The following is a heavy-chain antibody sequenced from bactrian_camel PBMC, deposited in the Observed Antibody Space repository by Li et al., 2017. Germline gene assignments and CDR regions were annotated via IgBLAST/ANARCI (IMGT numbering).Heavy chain of an antibody. CDR2: ISPGSGRR. CDR3: KTDPTRDNWQSACKKSY. J-gene: IGHJ4*01. D-gene: IGHD8*01. Sequence: VQLVESGGGSVQPGGSLRLSCASSGSIYDTMCMGWVRQAPGKEREGVAAISPGSGRRYYGDSVKGRFYSSQDKAKFTVCLQMNNLKPEDTAIYHCKTDPTRDNWQSACKKSYWGQGTQVTVSS. CDR1: GSIYDTMC. V-gene: IGHV3S40*01.